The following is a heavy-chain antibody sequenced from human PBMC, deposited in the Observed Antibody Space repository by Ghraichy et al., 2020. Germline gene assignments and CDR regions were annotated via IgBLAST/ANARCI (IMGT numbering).Heavy chain of an antibody. CDR3: ARHVQGLGRYYYYYMDV. Sequence: SETLSLTCTVSGGSISSSSYYWGWIRQPPGKGLEWIGSIYYSGSTYYNPSLKSRVTISVDTSKNQFSLKLSSVTAADTAVYYCARHVQGLGRYYYYYMDVWGKGTTVTVSS. V-gene: IGHV4-39*01. D-gene: IGHD3-16*01. J-gene: IGHJ6*03. CDR2: IYYSGST. CDR1: GGSISSSSYY.